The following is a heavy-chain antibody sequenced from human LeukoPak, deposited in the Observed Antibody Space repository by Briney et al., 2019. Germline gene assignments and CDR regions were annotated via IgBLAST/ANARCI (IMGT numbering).Heavy chain of an antibody. CDR2: INHSGST. CDR1: GGSFSGYY. J-gene: IGHJ3*01. Sequence: PSETLSLTCAVYGGSFSGYYWSWIRQPPGKGLEWIGEINHSGSTNYNPSLKSRVTISVDTSKNQFSLKLSSVTAADTAVYYCARDSSGWPLYAFDHWGQGTMVTVSS. D-gene: IGHD6-19*01. V-gene: IGHV4-34*01. CDR3: ARDSSGWPLYAFDH.